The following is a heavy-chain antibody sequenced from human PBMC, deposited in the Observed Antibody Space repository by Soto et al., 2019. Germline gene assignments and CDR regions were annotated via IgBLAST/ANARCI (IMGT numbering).Heavy chain of an antibody. V-gene: IGHV1-69*13. Sequence: GASVKVSCEASWGTLSSNAITWVGPAPGKRDEWMGGIIPIFGTANYAQKFQGRVTITADESTSTAYMELSSLRSEDTAVYYCARDWDTAMVHYYYYGMDVWGQGTTVTVSS. CDR3: ARDWDTAMVHYYYYGMDV. D-gene: IGHD5-18*01. CDR1: WGTLSSNA. J-gene: IGHJ6*02. CDR2: IIPIFGTA.